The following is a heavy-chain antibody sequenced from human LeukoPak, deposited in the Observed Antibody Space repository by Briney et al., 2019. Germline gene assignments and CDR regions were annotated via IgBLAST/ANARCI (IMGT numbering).Heavy chain of an antibody. Sequence: ASVKVSCKASGYTFTGHYMHWVRQAPGQGLEWMGWINPNSGGTNYAQKFQGRVTMTRDTSISTAYMELSRLRSDDTAVYYCARDSGWSRPDAFDIWGQGTMVTVSS. CDR3: ARDSGWSRPDAFDI. CDR1: GYTFTGHY. D-gene: IGHD6-19*01. J-gene: IGHJ3*02. CDR2: INPNSGGT. V-gene: IGHV1-2*02.